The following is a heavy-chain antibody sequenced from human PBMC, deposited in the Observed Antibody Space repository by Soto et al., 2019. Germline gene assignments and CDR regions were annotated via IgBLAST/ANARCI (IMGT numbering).Heavy chain of an antibody. J-gene: IGHJ4*02. V-gene: IGHV1-18*01. CDR1: GYTFTSYG. CDR3: ARDHGWIQLWFGFDY. D-gene: IGHD5-18*01. CDR2: ISAYNGNT. Sequence: GALVKVSCKASGYTFTSYGISWVRQAPGQGLEWMGWISAYNGNTNYAQKLQGRVTMTTDTSTSTAYMELRSLRSDDTAVYYCARDHGWIQLWFGFDYWGQGTLVTVSS.